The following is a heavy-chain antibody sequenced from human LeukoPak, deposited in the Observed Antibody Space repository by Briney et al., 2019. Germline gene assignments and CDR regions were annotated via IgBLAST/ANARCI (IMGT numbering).Heavy chain of an antibody. CDR1: GYSFTSYW. V-gene: IGHV5-51*01. D-gene: IGHD5-12*01. CDR3: ARHPEVAGSAFDI. Sequence: GESLKISCKGSGYSFTSYWIGWVRQMPGKGLEWMGFIYPGDSDTRYSPSFQGQVTISADKSISTAYLQWSSLKASDTAMYYCARHPEVAGSAFDIWGQGTMVTVSS. CDR2: IYPGDSDT. J-gene: IGHJ3*02.